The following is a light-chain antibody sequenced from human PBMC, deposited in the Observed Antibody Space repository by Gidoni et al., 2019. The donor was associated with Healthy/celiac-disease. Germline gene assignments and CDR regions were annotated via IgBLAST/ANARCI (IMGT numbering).Light chain of an antibody. V-gene: IGKV3-15*01. J-gene: IGKJ4*01. Sequence: EIVMTQSPDTLSVSPGERATLSCRASQSVSSNLAWYQQKPGQAPRLLIYGASTRATCIPARFSGSGSGTEFTLTISSLQSEDFAVYYCQQYNNWHSFGGGTKVEIK. CDR1: QSVSSN. CDR3: QQYNNWHS. CDR2: GAS.